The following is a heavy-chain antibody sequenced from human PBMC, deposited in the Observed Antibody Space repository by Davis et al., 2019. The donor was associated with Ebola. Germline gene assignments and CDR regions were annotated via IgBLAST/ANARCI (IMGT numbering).Heavy chain of an antibody. V-gene: IGHV3-23*01. CDR3: AKDTSNIWFDI. D-gene: IGHD1-26*01. Sequence: GESLKISCAASGFTFSAYSMNWVRQAPGKGLEWVSTLGTSADTYYADSVKGRFTISRDNSKNTLYLQMNGLRVEDTAIYYCAKDTSNIWFDIWGQGTMVTVSS. CDR2: LGTSADT. J-gene: IGHJ3*02. CDR1: GFTFSAYS.